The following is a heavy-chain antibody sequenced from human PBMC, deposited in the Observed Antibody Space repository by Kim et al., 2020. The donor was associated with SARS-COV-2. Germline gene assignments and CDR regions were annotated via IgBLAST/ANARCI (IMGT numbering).Heavy chain of an antibody. Sequence: SVKGRFTISRDNAKNSLYLQMNSLRAEDTAVYYCARDKSHHYYDSSGYQDWGQGTLVTVSS. J-gene: IGHJ4*02. CDR3: ARDKSHHYYDSSGYQD. D-gene: IGHD3-22*01. V-gene: IGHV3-11*05.